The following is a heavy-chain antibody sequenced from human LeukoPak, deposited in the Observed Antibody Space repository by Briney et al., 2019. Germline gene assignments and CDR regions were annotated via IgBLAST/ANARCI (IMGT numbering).Heavy chain of an antibody. CDR3: TRRVATTGIYALDI. J-gene: IGHJ3*02. CDR1: GGSISTYY. Sequence: SETLSLTCTMSGGSISGGSISTYYWTWIRQPPGKGLEWIGYIYYSGSTNYNPSLKSRVTISLDTSKNQFSLKLNSVTAADTAVYYCTRRVATTGIYALDIWGQGTMVTVSS. CDR2: IYYSGST. V-gene: IGHV4-59*01. D-gene: IGHD1-1*01.